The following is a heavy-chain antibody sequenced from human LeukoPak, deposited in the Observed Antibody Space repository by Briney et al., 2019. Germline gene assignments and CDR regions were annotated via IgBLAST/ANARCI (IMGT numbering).Heavy chain of an antibody. V-gene: IGHV3-33*03. CDR3: TRVATAGTWTDY. D-gene: IGHD6-25*01. Sequence: GGSLRLSCAASGFTFSDYGMQWVRQAPGKGLECLSVIWSGGSIADYAEPVRGRFTISRDNSKNTVYLQMNSLRAEDTAIYFCTRVATAGTWTDYWGQGTLVTVSS. CDR2: IWSGGSIA. J-gene: IGHJ4*02. CDR1: GFTFSDYG.